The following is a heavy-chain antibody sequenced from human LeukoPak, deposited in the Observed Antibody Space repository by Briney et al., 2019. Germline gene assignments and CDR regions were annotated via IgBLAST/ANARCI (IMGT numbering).Heavy chain of an antibody. D-gene: IGHD3-10*01. CDR1: GYSFTYYW. J-gene: IGHJ2*01. V-gene: IGHV5-51*01. CDR2: IYPGDSDT. CDR3: ARSGGRLAASEYFEV. Sequence: GESLKISCKGSGYSFTYYWIGWVRQMPGKGLEWMGIIYPGDSDTTYSPSFQGQVTISVDKSISTAYLQWTSLKASDTAMYYCARSGGRLAASEYFEVWGRGTLVTVSS.